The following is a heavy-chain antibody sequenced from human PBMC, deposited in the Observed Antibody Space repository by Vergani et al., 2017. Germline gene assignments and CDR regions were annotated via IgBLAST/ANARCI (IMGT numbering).Heavy chain of an antibody. D-gene: IGHD6-13*01. CDR1: GYSFTSYW. Sequence: EVQLVQSGAEVKKPGESLKISCKGSGYSFTSYWIGWVRQMPAKGLEWMGIIYPGDSDTRYSPSFQGQVTISADKSISTAYLQWSSLKASDTAMYYWARQNPSIAAAGGGMDVWGQGTTVTVSS. CDR2: IYPGDSDT. J-gene: IGHJ6*02. CDR3: ARQNPSIAAAGGGMDV. V-gene: IGHV5-51*01.